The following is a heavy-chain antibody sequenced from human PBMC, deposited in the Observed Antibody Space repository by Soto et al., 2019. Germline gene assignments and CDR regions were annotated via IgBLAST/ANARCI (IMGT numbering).Heavy chain of an antibody. J-gene: IGHJ4*02. CDR3: AKDQGILTLDY. D-gene: IGHD2-15*01. CDR2: IWYDGSKK. V-gene: IGHV3-33*06. Sequence: QVQLVESGGGVVQSGRSLRLSCAASGLTFSSHGFHWVRQAPGKGLEGVAVIWYDGSKKYYADSVKGRFTISRDDSKNTVFLQMDSLRAEDTAVYYCAKDQGILTLDYWGQGTLVTGSS. CDR1: GLTFSSHG.